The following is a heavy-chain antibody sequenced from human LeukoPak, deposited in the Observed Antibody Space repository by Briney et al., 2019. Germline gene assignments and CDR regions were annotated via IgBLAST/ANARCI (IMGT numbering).Heavy chain of an antibody. J-gene: IGHJ4*02. V-gene: IGHV3-23*01. CDR2: ISGSGGST. Sequence: GGSLRLSCAASGFTFSSYAMSWVRQAPGKGLEWVSAISGSGGSTYYADSVKGRFTISRDNSKNTLYLQMNSLRAEDTAVHYCAKGDYYDSSGSIDYWGQGTLVTVSS. CDR3: AKGDYYDSSGSIDY. CDR1: GFTFSSYA. D-gene: IGHD3-22*01.